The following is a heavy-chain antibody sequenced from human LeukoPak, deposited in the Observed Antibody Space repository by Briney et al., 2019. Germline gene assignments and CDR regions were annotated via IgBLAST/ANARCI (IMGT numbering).Heavy chain of an antibody. CDR1: GGSFSGYY. CDR2: INHSGST. D-gene: IGHD3-9*01. V-gene: IGHV4-34*01. CDR3: ARGWYFPRGFDY. Sequence: SETLSLTCAVYGGSFSGYYWSWIRQPPGKGLEWIGEINHSGSTNYNPSLKSRVTISVDTSKNQFSLKLSSVTAADTAVYYCARGWYFPRGFDYWGQGTLVTVSS. J-gene: IGHJ4*02.